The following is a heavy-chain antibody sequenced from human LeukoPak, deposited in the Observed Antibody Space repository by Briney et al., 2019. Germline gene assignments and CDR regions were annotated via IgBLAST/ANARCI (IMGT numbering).Heavy chain of an antibody. V-gene: IGHV3-23*01. Sequence: GESLRLSCAASGFTFSSYAMSWVRQAPGKGLEWVSGISDSGGSTYYADSVKGRFTISRDNSKKTLYVQMNSLRAEDTAVYYCAKDKWDWFFDYWGQGTLVTVSS. J-gene: IGHJ4*02. D-gene: IGHD3-3*01. CDR2: ISDSGGST. CDR1: GFTFSSYA. CDR3: AKDKWDWFFDY.